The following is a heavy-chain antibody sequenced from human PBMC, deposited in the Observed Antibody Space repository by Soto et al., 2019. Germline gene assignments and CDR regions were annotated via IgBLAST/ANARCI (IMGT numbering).Heavy chain of an antibody. J-gene: IGHJ4*02. Sequence: GESLKISCKGSGYTFTDYWIGWVRQMPGKGLEWMGIIYPGDSNIRYSPSFQGQVTISVDKSISTAYLQWSSLKASDTAMYYCARPHNNYAADWGQGTLVTVSS. CDR1: GYTFTDYW. D-gene: IGHD4-4*01. CDR3: ARPHNNYAAD. V-gene: IGHV5-51*01. CDR2: IYPGDSNI.